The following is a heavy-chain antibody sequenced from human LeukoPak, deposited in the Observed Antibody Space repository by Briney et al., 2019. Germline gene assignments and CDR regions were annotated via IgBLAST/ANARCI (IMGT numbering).Heavy chain of an antibody. CDR3: AKGLVPAAMGYYYYYMDV. V-gene: IGHV3-30*18. CDR2: ISYDGSNK. D-gene: IGHD2-2*01. CDR1: GFTFSSYG. Sequence: PGGSLRLSCAASGFTFSSYGMHWVRQAPGKGLEWVAVISYDGSNKYYADSVKGRFTISRDNSKNTLYLQMNSLRAEDTAVYYCAKGLVPAAMGYYYYYMDVWGKGTTVTVSS. J-gene: IGHJ6*03.